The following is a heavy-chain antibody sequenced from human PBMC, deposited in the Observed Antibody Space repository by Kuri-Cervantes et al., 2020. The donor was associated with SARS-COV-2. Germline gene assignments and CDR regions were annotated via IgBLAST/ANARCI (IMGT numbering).Heavy chain of an antibody. D-gene: IGHD4-23*01. CDR1: GYTFTGYY. J-gene: IGHJ3*02. CDR3: ATVGSVGLDAFDI. CDR2: INPNSGGT. V-gene: IGHV1-2*02. Sequence: ASVKVSCKASGYTFTGYYMHWVRQAPGQGLEWMGWINPNSGGTDYAQKFQGRVTMTEDTSTDTAYMELSSLRSEDTAVYYCATVGSVGLDAFDIWGQGTMVTVSS.